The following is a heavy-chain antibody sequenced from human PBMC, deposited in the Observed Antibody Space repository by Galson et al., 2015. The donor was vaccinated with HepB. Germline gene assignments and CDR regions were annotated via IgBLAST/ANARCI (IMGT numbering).Heavy chain of an antibody. J-gene: IGHJ4*02. CDR3: ARQKGIKIPFDY. Sequence: LSLTCTVSGDSISTYYWSWIRQPPGKGLEWIGYIYYSGSTNYNPSLKSRVTISVDTPKNQFSLKLRSVTAADTAVYYCARQKGIKIPFDYWGQGTLVTVSS. CDR2: IYYSGST. V-gene: IGHV4-59*08. CDR1: GDSISTYY. D-gene: IGHD3-16*01.